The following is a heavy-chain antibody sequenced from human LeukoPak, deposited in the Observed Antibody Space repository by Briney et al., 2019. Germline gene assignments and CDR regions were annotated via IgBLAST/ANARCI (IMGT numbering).Heavy chain of an antibody. CDR2: IDGNSAGT. D-gene: IGHD1-7*01. V-gene: IGHV3-23*01. Sequence: PGGSLRLSCAAPRFTFSSYAMTWVRQAPGKGLEYVSSIDGNSAGTYYAASVKGRFTISRDNSRNILYLQMYSLRAEDTAIYYCATTPGTAGDFDYWGQGTLVTVSS. CDR3: ATTPGTAGDFDY. J-gene: IGHJ4*02. CDR1: RFTFSSYA.